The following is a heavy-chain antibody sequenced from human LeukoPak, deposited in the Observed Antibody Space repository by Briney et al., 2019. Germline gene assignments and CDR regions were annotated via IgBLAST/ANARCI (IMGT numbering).Heavy chain of an antibody. V-gene: IGHV3-30-3*01. D-gene: IGHD6-19*01. CDR3: ASSSGW. CDR1: GFTFSSYA. Sequence: GGSLRLSCAASGFTFSSYAMHWVSQAPGKGLEWVAVISYDGSNKYYADSVKGRFTISRDNSKNTLYLQMNSLRAENTAVYYCASSSGWWGQGTLVTVSS. J-gene: IGHJ4*02. CDR2: ISYDGSNK.